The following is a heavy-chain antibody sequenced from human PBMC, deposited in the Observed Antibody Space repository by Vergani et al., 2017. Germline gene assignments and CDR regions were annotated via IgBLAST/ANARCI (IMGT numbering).Heavy chain of an antibody. CDR3: AKHFRGWGIDY. Sequence: QVQLVESGGGVVQRGGSLRLSCATSGFTLSNYDMQWIRQWPGKGLEFVAFLQFDGSNQYYADSVKGRFTLSRDFSKNTLYLQMNSLRTDDTATYYCAKHFRGWGIDYWGQGTQVIVSS. D-gene: IGHD3-16*01. J-gene: IGHJ4*02. CDR2: LQFDGSNQ. CDR1: GFTLSNYD. V-gene: IGHV3-30*02.